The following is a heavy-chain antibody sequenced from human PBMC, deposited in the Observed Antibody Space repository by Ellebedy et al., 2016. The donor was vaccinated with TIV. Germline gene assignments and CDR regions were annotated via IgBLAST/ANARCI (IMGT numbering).Heavy chain of an antibody. CDR1: GYTFTGYY. V-gene: IGHV1-2*02. CDR2: INPNSGGT. CDR3: ARLSGYDLATPFDY. Sequence: ASVKVSCKASGYTFTGYYMHWVRQAPGQGLEWMGWINPNSGGTNYAQKFQGRVTMTRDTSISTAYMELSRLRSDDTAVYYCARLSGYDLATPFDYWGQGTLVTVSS. D-gene: IGHD5-12*01. J-gene: IGHJ4*02.